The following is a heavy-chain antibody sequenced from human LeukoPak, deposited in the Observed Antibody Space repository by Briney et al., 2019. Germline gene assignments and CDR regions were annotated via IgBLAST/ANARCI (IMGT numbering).Heavy chain of an antibody. Sequence: SQTLSLTWTGSGGSISRGGYYLSWIPQHPGKGLEGVGDIYYSGSPYYNPSLKSRVTISVDTSKNQFSLTLSSVTAADTAVYYCARVGADLTGTPFDYWGQGTLVTVSS. V-gene: IGHV4-31*02. CDR1: GGSISRGGYY. CDR2: IYYSGSP. J-gene: IGHJ4*02. D-gene: IGHD1/OR15-1a*01. CDR3: ARVGADLTGTPFDY.